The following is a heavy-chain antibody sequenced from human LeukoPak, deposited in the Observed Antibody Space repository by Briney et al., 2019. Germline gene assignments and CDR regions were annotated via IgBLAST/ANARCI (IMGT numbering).Heavy chain of an antibody. V-gene: IGHV4-34*01. CDR2: INHSGST. CDR1: GGSISSYY. Sequence: SETLSLTCTVSGGSISSYYWSWIRQPPGKGLEWIGEINHSGSTNYNPSLKSRVTISVDTSKNQFSLKLSSVTAADTAVYYCARERGLYYYDSSGPYYFDYWGQGTLVTVSS. J-gene: IGHJ4*02. D-gene: IGHD3-22*01. CDR3: ARERGLYYYDSSGPYYFDY.